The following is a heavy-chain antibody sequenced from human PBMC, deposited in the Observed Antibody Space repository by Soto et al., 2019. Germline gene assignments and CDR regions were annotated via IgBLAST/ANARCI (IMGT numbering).Heavy chain of an antibody. J-gene: IGHJ5*02. V-gene: IGHV2-26*01. CDR2: IDSSGEK. Sequence: HVTLKESGPVLVKRTETLTLRCTVSGLSITDSEMGVSWIRQPPGQPLEWLAHIDSSGEKSYRTFMKSRLAISKENSKSQIALTMTNMDPADTATYYCARRHLAVTVSPWFDPWGQGIPVTVSS. CDR1: GLSITDSEMG. D-gene: IGHD4-4*01. CDR3: ARRHLAVTVSPWFDP.